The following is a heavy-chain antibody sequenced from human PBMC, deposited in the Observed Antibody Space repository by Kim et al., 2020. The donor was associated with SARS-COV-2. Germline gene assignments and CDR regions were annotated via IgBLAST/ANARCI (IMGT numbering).Heavy chain of an antibody. CDR1: GYTFTSYD. CDR3: ARADRVYYDFWSGYYGEFTPPRLCGMDV. V-gene: IGHV1-8*01. Sequence: ASVKVSCKASGYTFTSYDINWVRQATGQGLEWMGWMNPNSGNTGYAQKFQGRVTMTRNTSISTAYMELSSLRSEDTAVYYCARADRVYYDFWSGYYGEFTPPRLCGMDVWGQGTTVTVAS. J-gene: IGHJ6*02. CDR2: MNPNSGNT. D-gene: IGHD3-3*01.